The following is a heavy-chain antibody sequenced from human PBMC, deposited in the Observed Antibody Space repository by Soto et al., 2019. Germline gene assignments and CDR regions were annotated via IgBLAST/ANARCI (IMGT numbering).Heavy chain of an antibody. CDR1: GFTFRSYG. V-gene: IGHV3-30*18. Sequence: GGSLRLSCAASGFTFRSYGMHWVRQAPGKGLEWLAVISYDGSNKYYADSVKGRFTISRDNSKNTLYLQMNSLRAEDTAVYYCAKDMGSSSSGFDYWGQGTLVTVSS. CDR3: AKDMGSSSSGFDY. D-gene: IGHD6-6*01. J-gene: IGHJ4*02. CDR2: ISYDGSNK.